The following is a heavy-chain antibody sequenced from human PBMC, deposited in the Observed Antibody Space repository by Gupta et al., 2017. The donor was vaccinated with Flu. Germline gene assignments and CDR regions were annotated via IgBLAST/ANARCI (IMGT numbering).Heavy chain of an antibody. V-gene: IGHV3-49*03. D-gene: IGHD6-19*01. CDR1: GFTFSDFA. J-gene: IGHJ4*02. CDR3: TRAITVAPTPRYYFDY. CDR2: IRGKAYGGTT. Sequence: EVQLVESGGVLVQPGRSLRLSCTASGFTFSDFALSWFRQAPGKGLEWVGFIRGKAYGGTTEYAASIKGRFTISRDDSKSIAYLQMNSLKTEDTAVYYCTRAITVAPTPRYYFDYWGQGTLVTVSS.